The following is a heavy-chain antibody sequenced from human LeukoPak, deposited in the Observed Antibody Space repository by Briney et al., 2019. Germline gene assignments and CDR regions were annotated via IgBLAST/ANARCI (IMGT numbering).Heavy chain of an antibody. CDR2: IRYDGSNK. J-gene: IGHJ2*01. V-gene: IGHV3-30*02. D-gene: IGHD6-13*01. Sequence: PGGSLRLSCAASGFTFSSYGMHWVRQAPGKGLEWVAFIRYDGSNKYYADSVKGRFTISRDNSKNTLYLQMNSLRAEDTAVYYCAKVYSSSWYVYWYFDLWGRGTLVTVSS. CDR1: GFTFSSYG. CDR3: AKVYSSSWYVYWYFDL.